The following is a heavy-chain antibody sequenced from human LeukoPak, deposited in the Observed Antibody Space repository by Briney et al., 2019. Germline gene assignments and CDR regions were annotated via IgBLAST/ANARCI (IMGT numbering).Heavy chain of an antibody. CDR3: AKDLSHHYSFER. CDR2: ISYDGSDK. J-gene: IGHJ4*02. V-gene: IGHV3-30*18. Sequence: PGGSLRLSCAASGFTFSSCAMDWVRQAPGKGLEWVAFISYDGSDKYYADSVKGRFTISRGNSKNTLYLQMNSLRAEDTAVYYCAKDLSHHYSFERWGQGTLVTVSS. D-gene: IGHD3-9*01. CDR1: GFTFSSCA.